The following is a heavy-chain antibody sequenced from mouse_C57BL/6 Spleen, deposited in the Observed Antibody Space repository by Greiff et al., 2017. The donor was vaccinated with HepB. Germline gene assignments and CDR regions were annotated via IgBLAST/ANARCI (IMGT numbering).Heavy chain of an antibody. V-gene: IGHV1-62-2*01. J-gene: IGHJ1*03. Sequence: QVQLKQSGAELVKPGASVKLSCKASGYTFTEYTIHWVKQRSGQGLEWIGWFYPGSGSIKYNEKFKDKATLTADKSSSTVYMELSRLTSEDSAVYFCARHEDRESLKFITTVGGYFDVWGTGTTVTVSS. CDR2: FYPGSGSI. CDR3: ARHEDRESLKFITTVGGYFDV. D-gene: IGHD1-1*01. CDR1: GYTFTEYT.